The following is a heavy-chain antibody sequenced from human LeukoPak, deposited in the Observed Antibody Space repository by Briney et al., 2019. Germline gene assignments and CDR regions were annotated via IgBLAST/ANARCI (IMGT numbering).Heavy chain of an antibody. J-gene: IGHJ3*02. CDR2: IKSKTDGGTT. D-gene: IGHD3-16*02. V-gene: IGHV3-15*01. Sequence: GGSLRLSCAASGFTFSNAWMNWVRQAPGKGLEWVGRIKSKTDGGTTDYAAPVKGRFTISRDDSKNTLYLQMNSRKTEHTAVYYCNTYFTFGGVIANDAFDIWGQGTMGTVSS. CDR1: GFTFSNAW. CDR3: NTYFTFGGVIANDAFDI.